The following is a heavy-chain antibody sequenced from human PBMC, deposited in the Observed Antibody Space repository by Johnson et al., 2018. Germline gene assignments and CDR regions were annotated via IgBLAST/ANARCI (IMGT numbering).Heavy chain of an antibody. CDR1: GFTFSQYW. CDR3: ARDIYRGLDD. J-gene: IGHJ4*02. CDR2: INTDGSNT. V-gene: IGHV3-74*01. D-gene: IGHD1-26*01. Sequence: VQLQESGGHLVQPGGSLRLSCAASGFTFSQYWLHWVRQAPGKGLVWVSYINTDGSNTISADSVKGRITISRDNAKNTLSLQMNSLRVEDTAVYCCARDIYRGLDDWDQGTLVTVSS.